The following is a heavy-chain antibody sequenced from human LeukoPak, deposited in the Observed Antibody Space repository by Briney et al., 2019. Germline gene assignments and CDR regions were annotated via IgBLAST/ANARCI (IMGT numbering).Heavy chain of an antibody. J-gene: IGHJ4*02. CDR2: ISSSSSYI. CDR3: ATSITAVAGTDY. D-gene: IGHD6-19*01. V-gene: IGHV3-21*01. CDR1: GFTFSRYA. Sequence: GGSLRLSCAASGFTFSRYAMNWVRQAPGKGLEWVSSISSSSSYIYYADSVKGRFTISRDNAKNSLYLQMNSLRAEDTAVYYCATSITAVAGTDYWGQGTLVTVSS.